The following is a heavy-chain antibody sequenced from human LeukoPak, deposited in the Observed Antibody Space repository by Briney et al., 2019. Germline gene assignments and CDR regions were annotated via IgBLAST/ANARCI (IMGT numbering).Heavy chain of an antibody. Sequence: SETLSLTCTVSGGSISSYYWSWIRQPPGKGLEWIGEINHSGSTNYNPSLKSRVTISVDTSKNQFSLKLSSVTAADTAVYYCALIRIVATIIDYWGQGTLVTVSS. V-gene: IGHV4-34*01. D-gene: IGHD5-12*01. J-gene: IGHJ4*02. CDR3: ALIRIVATIIDY. CDR1: GGSISSYY. CDR2: INHSGST.